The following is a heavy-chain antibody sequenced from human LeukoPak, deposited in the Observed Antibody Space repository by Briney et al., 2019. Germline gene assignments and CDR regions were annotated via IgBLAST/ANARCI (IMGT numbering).Heavy chain of an antibody. CDR3: TTEKTDSNGWYYRSFDY. V-gene: IGHV3-15*01. CDR2: IQSETDGGTA. J-gene: IGHJ4*02. CDR1: GFTFSNAW. Sequence: GGSLRLSCAASGFTFSNAWMSWVRQAPGKGLEWVGRIQSETDGGTADYAAPVKGRFTISRDDSKNTLYLQMNSLKTEDTAVYFCTTEKTDSNGWYYRSFDYWGQGTLVTVSS. D-gene: IGHD6-19*01.